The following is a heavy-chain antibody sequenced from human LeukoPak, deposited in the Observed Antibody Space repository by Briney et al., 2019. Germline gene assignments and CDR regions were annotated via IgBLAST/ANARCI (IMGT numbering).Heavy chain of an antibody. Sequence: PSETLSLTCTVSGGSISSSSYYWGWIRQPPGKGLEWIGSIYYSGSTYYNPSLKSRVTISVDTSKNQFSLKLSSVTAADTAVYYCARDPVPGSSSQLAGYWGQGTLVTVSS. J-gene: IGHJ4*02. CDR2: IYYSGST. V-gene: IGHV4-39*07. CDR1: GGSISSSSYY. D-gene: IGHD2-2*01. CDR3: ARDPVPGSSSQLAGY.